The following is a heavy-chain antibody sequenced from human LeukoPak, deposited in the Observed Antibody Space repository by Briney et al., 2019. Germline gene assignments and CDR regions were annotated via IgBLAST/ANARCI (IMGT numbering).Heavy chain of an antibody. V-gene: IGHV3-30*03. CDR2: ISTDGSYT. CDR3: ASSFSTSWPTDRIFDY. D-gene: IGHD6-13*01. J-gene: IGHJ4*02. CDR1: GFTFRSYG. Sequence: PGRSLRLSCAASGFTFRSYGMHWIRQAPGKGLEWVTVISTDGSYTHYADSVKGRFTVSRDNSNNVLYLQMNSLKTEDTAVYYCASSFSTSWPTDRIFDYWGQGTLVTVSS.